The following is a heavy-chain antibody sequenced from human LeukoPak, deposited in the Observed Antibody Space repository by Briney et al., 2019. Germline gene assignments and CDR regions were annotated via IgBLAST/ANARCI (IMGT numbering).Heavy chain of an antibody. D-gene: IGHD3-22*01. J-gene: IGHJ4*02. CDR2: ISGSGGTT. Sequence: GGSLRLSCGASGLTFSSYTMNWVRQAPGKGLEWVSAISGSGGTTYYADSVKGRFTISRDNSKNTLYLQMNSLKSEDTAVYYCARETLYYGDSGYYFAYWGQGTLVTVSS. V-gene: IGHV3-23*01. CDR1: GLTFSSYT. CDR3: ARETLYYGDSGYYFAY.